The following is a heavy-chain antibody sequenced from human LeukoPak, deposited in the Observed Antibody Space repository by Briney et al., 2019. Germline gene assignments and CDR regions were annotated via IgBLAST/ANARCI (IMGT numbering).Heavy chain of an antibody. Sequence: SETLSLTCTVSGGSISSSSYYWGWIRQPPGKGLEWIGTIHYSGSTYYNPSLKSRVTISVDTSKNQFSLKLSSVTAADTAVYYCARLMIKDYFDYWGQGTLVTVSS. D-gene: IGHD3-16*01. CDR2: IHYSGST. CDR1: GGSISSSSYY. J-gene: IGHJ4*02. V-gene: IGHV4-39*01. CDR3: ARLMIKDYFDY.